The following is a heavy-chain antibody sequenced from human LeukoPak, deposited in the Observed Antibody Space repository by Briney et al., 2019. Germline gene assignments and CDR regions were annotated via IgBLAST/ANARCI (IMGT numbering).Heavy chain of an antibody. CDR2: IYYSGST. Sequence: TSETLSLTCTVSGGSISSSSYYWGWIRQPPGKGLEWIGSIYYSGSTYYNPSLKSRVTISVDTSKNQFSLKLSSVTAADTAVYYCARDGRKRSSWYETFGDFDYWGQGTLVTVSS. CDR1: GGSISSSSYY. J-gene: IGHJ4*02. D-gene: IGHD6-13*01. CDR3: ARDGRKRSSWYETFGDFDY. V-gene: IGHV4-39*07.